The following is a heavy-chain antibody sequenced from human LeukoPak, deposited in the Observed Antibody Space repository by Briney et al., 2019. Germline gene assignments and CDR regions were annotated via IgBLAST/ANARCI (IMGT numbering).Heavy chain of an antibody. D-gene: IGHD1/OR15-1a*01. CDR1: GFTFSDFA. Sequence: PGGSLRLSCAASGFTFSDFAMSWVRQAPGKGLEWVSGMSASGSHTHSADFVKGRFTISRDNFKNTLYLQMNGLRVKDTAVYYCAKVRSGNNYYFDYWGQGTLVTVSS. V-gene: IGHV3-23*01. CDR2: MSASGSHT. CDR3: AKVRSGNNYYFDY. J-gene: IGHJ4*02.